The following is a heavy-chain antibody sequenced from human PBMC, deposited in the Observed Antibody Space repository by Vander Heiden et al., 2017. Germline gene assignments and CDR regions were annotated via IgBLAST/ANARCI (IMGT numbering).Heavy chain of an antibody. D-gene: IGHD6-6*01. CDR1: GFTFSGYY. J-gene: IGHJ5*02. Sequence: QVQQVAYGGGLVKRGGSLRLSCAASGFTFSGYYKGWIRHAPGKGLERVSYISSSGSTIYYADSVKGRFTISRDNAKNSLYLQMNSLRAEDTAVYYCARGVSQAARPFDPWGQGTLVTVSS. CDR2: ISSSGSTI. CDR3: ARGVSQAARPFDP. V-gene: IGHV3-11*01.